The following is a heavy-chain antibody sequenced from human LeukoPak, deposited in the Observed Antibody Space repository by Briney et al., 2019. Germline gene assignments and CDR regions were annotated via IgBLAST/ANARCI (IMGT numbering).Heavy chain of an antibody. CDR1: GFAVSSSY. V-gene: IGHV3-53*05. J-gene: IGHJ6*02. CDR2: IYSGGST. CDR3: VRGQTATSPGV. Sequence: GGSLRLSCAASGFAVSSSYMSWVRQAPGKGLEWVSLIYSGGSTHYAGSVKGRLSISRDSSKNTLYLQMNTLGDEDTAVYYCVRGQTATSPGVWGQGTTVTVSS. D-gene: IGHD5-24*01.